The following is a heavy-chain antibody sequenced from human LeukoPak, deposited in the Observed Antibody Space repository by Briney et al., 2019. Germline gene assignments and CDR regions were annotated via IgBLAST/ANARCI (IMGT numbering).Heavy chain of an antibody. CDR3: ARDEGDGGFAGYDWFDP. J-gene: IGHJ5*02. V-gene: IGHV4-59*01. CDR1: GGSISSYY. Sequence: PSETLSLTCTVSGGSISSYYWSWIRQPPGKGLEWIGYIYYSGSTNYNPSLKSRVTISVDTSKNQFSLKLSSVTAADTAVYYCARDEGDGGFAGYDWFDPWGQGTLVTVSS. D-gene: IGHD2-15*01. CDR2: IYYSGST.